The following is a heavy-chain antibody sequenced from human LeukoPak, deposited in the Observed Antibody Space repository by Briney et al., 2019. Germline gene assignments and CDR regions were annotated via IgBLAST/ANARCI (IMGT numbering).Heavy chain of an antibody. V-gene: IGHV3-30*18. CDR2: ISYDGSNK. J-gene: IGHJ4*02. CDR1: GFTFSSYG. D-gene: IGHD5-18*01. CDR3: AKIRYSYGLD. Sequence: PGRSLRLSCAASGFTFSSYGMHWVRQAPGKGLEWVAVISYDGSNKYYADSVKGRFTISRDNSKNTLYLQMNSLRAEDTAVYYCAKIRYSYGLDWGQGTLVTVSS.